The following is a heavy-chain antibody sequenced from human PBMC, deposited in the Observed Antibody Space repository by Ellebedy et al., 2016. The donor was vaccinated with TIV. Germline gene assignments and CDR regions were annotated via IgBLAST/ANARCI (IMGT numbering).Heavy chain of an antibody. D-gene: IGHD7-27*01. CDR1: GFTLSSYG. CDR3: ARDPPANWGSLGVVDY. Sequence: PGGSLRPSCAASGFTLSSYGMHWVRQAPGKGLEWVAVIWYDGSNKYYADSVKGRFTISRDNAKNSLYLQMNSLRAEDTAVYYCARDPPANWGSLGVVDYWGQGTLVTVSS. CDR2: IWYDGSNK. V-gene: IGHV3-33*01. J-gene: IGHJ4*02.